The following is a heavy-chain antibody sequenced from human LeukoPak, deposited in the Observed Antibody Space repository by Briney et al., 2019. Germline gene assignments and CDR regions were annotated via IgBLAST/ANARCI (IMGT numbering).Heavy chain of an antibody. CDR3: ARDSRGYCSGGSCYGYDAFDI. J-gene: IGHJ3*02. CDR1: GYTFTSYA. V-gene: IGHV7-4-1*02. Sequence: PAASVKVSCKASGYTFTSYAMNWVRQAPGQGLEWMGWINTNTGNPTYAQGFTGRFVFSLDTSVSTAYLQISSLKAEDTAVYYCARDSRGYCSGGSCYGYDAFDIRGQGTMVTVSS. D-gene: IGHD2-15*01. CDR2: INTNTGNP.